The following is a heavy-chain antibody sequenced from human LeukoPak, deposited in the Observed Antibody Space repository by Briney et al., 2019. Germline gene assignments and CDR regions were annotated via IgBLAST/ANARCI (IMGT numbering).Heavy chain of an antibody. Sequence: SETLSLTCTVSGGSISSYYWSWIRQPAGKGLEWIGRIYTSGSTNYNPSLKSRVTMSVDTSKNQFSLKPSSVTAADTTVYYCARGAPGYCSGGSCYTPFFDYWGQGTLVTVSS. J-gene: IGHJ4*02. CDR2: IYTSGST. V-gene: IGHV4-4*07. CDR1: GGSISSYY. CDR3: ARGAPGYCSGGSCYTPFFDY. D-gene: IGHD2-15*01.